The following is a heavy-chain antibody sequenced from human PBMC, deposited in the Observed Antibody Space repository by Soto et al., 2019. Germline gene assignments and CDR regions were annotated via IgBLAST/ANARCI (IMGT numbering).Heavy chain of an antibody. D-gene: IGHD2-15*01. CDR2: ISGSGGSA. CDR1: GVTFSSYA. V-gene: IGHV3-23*01. Sequence: GGSLRLSCASSGVTFSSYAMTWVRQAPGKGLEWVSSISGSGGSAYYADSVKGRFSISRDNSKNTLSLQMSSLRAEDTAVYYCAKDLSFQGHCSGGRCYSDSWGQGALVTVSS. J-gene: IGHJ4*02. CDR3: AKDLSFQGHCSGGRCYSDS.